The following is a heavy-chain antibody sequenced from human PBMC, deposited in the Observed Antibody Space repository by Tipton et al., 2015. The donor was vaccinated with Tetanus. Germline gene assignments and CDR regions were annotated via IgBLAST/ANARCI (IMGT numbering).Heavy chain of an antibody. CDR2: VYYTGST. D-gene: IGHD3-22*01. V-gene: IGHV4-30-4*08. CDR3: ARATPSGSYFVRYYSMDV. CDR1: GGFSSGDYY. Sequence: TLSLTCTVSGGFSSGDYYWSWIRQPPGKGLEWIGYVYYTGSTNHNPSLKSRIIISVDTSKNQFSLILSSVTAADTAVYYCARATPSGSYFVRYYSMDVWGQGTTVVVSS. J-gene: IGHJ6*02.